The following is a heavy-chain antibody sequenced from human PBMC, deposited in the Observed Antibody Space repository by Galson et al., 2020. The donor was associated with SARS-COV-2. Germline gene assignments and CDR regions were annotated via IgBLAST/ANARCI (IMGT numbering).Heavy chain of an antibody. CDR1: GGSFSGYS. Sequence: SQTLSLTCAVFGGSFSGYSWTWIRQPPGKGLEWIGELNLSGRTRYNPSLKSRVSMPVDTSKNQFSLRLSSVTAADTAVYYCARGFDGLYDSSGFFGLGVFFYYGLDVWGQGTTVSVSS. CDR2: LNLSGRT. D-gene: IGHD3-22*01. J-gene: IGHJ6*02. CDR3: ARGFDGLYDSSGFFGLGVFFYYGLDV. V-gene: IGHV4-34*01.